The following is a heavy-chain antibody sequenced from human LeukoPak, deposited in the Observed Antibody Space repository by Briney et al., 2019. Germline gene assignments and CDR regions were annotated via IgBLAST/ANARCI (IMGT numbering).Heavy chain of an antibody. V-gene: IGHV3-74*01. CDR2: INSDGSST. CDR1: GFTFSGYL. D-gene: IGHD6-13*01. J-gene: IGHJ4*02. Sequence: GGSLRLSCAASGFTFSGYLMHWVRQAPGKGLVWVSRINSDGSSTSYADSVKGRFTISRDNAKNTLYLQMNSLRAEDTAVYYCTRRAAAGTGFDYWGQGTLVTVSS. CDR3: TRRAAAGTGFDY.